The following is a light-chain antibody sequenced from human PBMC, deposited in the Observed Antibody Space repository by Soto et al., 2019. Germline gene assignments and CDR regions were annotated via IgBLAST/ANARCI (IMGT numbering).Light chain of an antibody. J-gene: IGKJ1*01. CDR2: AAS. V-gene: IGKV1-39*01. CDR1: QSISSY. CDR3: QQSYSTPPT. Sequence: DIQMTQSPSSLSASVVDSVTIPCRASQSISSYLNWYQQKPGKAPKLLIYAASSLQSGVPSRFSGSGSGTDFTLTISSLQPEDFATYYCQQSYSTPPTFGQGTKVDIK.